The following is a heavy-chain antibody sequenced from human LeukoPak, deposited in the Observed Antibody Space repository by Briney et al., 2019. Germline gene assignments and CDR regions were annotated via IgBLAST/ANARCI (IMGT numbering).Heavy chain of an antibody. V-gene: IGHV3-66*04. D-gene: IGHD6-19*01. CDR3: AKRQWLGHGGPYDS. CDR1: GFTVNS. CDR2: VYSDGST. J-gene: IGHJ4*02. Sequence: PGGSLRLSCAASGFTVNSWVRQAPGKGLEWVSVVYSDGSTYYADSVRGRFTISRDNSKSTVSLQMNSLSAEDTALYYCAKRQWLGHGGPYDSWGQGTPVTVSS.